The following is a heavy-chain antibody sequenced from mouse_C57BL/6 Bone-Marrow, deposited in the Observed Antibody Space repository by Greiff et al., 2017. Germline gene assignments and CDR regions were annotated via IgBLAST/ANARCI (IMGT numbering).Heavy chain of an antibody. CDR3: AREGIYYGYDWFAY. CDR1: GYTFTSYG. CDR2: IYPRSGNT. D-gene: IGHD2-2*01. V-gene: IGHV1-81*01. Sequence: QVQLKQSGAELARPGASVKLSCKASGYTFTSYGISWVKQRTGQGLEWIGEIYPRSGNTYYNEKFKGKATLTADKSSSTAYMEIRSLTSEDSAVYFCAREGIYYGYDWFAYWGQGTLVTGSA. J-gene: IGHJ3*01.